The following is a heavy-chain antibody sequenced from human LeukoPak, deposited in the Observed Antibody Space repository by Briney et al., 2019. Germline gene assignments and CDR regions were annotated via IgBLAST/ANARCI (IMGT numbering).Heavy chain of an antibody. J-gene: IGHJ5*02. CDR3: ASGGTAGTLNWFDP. Sequence: PGGSLRLSCAASGFTFSSYTMSWVRQAPGKGLEWVSSMSSSSSYIYYADSVKGRFTISRDNAKKSLYLQMNSLRAEDTAVYYCASGGTAGTLNWFDPWGQGTLVTVSS. CDR2: MSSSSSYI. CDR1: GFTFSSYT. D-gene: IGHD1-1*01. V-gene: IGHV3-21*01.